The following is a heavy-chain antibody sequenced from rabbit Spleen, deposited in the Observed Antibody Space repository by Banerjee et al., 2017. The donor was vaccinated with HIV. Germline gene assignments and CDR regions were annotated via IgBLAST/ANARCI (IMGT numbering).Heavy chain of an antibody. CDR3: ARNYVNAFDP. CDR1: GFSFSDRDV. J-gene: IGHJ2*01. CDR2: INTATGKA. Sequence: QEQLEESGGGLVKPEGSLTLTCKASGFSFSDRDVMCWVRQAPGKGLEWIACINTATGKAVYASWAKGRFTISKTSSNTVTLQMTSLTAADTATYFCARNYVNAFDPWGQGTLVTVS. V-gene: IGHV1S45*01. D-gene: IGHD1-1*01.